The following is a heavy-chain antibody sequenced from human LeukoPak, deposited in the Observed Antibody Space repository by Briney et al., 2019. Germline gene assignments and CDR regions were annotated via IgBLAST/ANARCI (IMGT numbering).Heavy chain of an antibody. CDR3: ARRRDIVVVPAAYNWFDP. CDR2: ISSSSSYI. J-gene: IGHJ5*02. V-gene: IGHV3-21*01. D-gene: IGHD2-2*01. CDR1: GFSFSSYS. Sequence: GGSLRLSCAASGFSFSSYSMNWVRQAPGKGLEWVSSISSSSSYIYYADSVKGRFTISRDNAKNSLYLQMNSLRAEDTAVYYCARRRDIVVVPAAYNWFDPWGQGTLVTVSS.